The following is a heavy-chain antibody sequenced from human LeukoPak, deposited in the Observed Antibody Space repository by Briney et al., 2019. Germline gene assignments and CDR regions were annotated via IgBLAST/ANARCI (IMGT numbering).Heavy chain of an antibody. V-gene: IGHV3-7*05. CDR2: IKQDGSEK. J-gene: IGHJ4*02. CDR1: GFTFSSYA. Sequence: PGGSLRLSCAASGFTFSSYAMSWVRQAPGKGLEWVANIKQDGSEKYYLDSVKGRFTISRDNTKNSLYLQMNSLRGEDTAVYYCARGFSVGTFDYWGQGTLVTVSS. D-gene: IGHD3-3*01. CDR3: ARGFSVGTFDY.